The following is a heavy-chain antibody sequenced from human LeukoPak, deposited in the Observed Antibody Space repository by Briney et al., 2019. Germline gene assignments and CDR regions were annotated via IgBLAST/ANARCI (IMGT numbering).Heavy chain of an antibody. Sequence: ASVKVSCKASGYSFTAYYMNWVRQAPGQGLEWMGWINPNSGGANYAQKFQGRVTMTRDTSISTAYMELNRLRSDDSAVYYCARAGELDYWGQGTLVTVSS. J-gene: IGHJ4*02. CDR3: ARAGELDY. V-gene: IGHV1-2*02. CDR1: GYSFTAYY. CDR2: INPNSGGA. D-gene: IGHD2-21*01.